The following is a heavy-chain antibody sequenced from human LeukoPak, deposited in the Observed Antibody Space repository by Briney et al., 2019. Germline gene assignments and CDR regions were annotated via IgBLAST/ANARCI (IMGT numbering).Heavy chain of an antibody. CDR3: ATVKTITMIPTFDY. J-gene: IGHJ4*02. CDR2: FDPEDGET. CDR1: GYTLTELS. D-gene: IGHD3-22*01. Sequence: ASVTVSCKVSGYTLTELSMHWVRQAPGKGLEWMGGFDPEDGETIYAQKFQGRVTMTEDTSTDTAYMELSSLRSEDTAVYYCATVKTITMIPTFDYWGQGTLVTVSS. V-gene: IGHV1-24*01.